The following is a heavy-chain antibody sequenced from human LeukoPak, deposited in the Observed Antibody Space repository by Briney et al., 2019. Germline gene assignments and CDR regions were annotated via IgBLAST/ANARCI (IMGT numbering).Heavy chain of an antibody. J-gene: IGHJ4*02. D-gene: IGHD2-15*01. CDR1: GGSISSGSYY. CDR3: ARDRGGLDY. V-gene: IGHV4-61*02. CDR2: IYTSGST. Sequence: SETLSLTCTVSGGSISSGSYYWSWIRQPAGKGLEWIGRIYTSGSTNYNPSLKSRVTISVDTSKNQFSLKLSSVTAADTAVYYCARDRGGLDYWGQGTLVTVSS.